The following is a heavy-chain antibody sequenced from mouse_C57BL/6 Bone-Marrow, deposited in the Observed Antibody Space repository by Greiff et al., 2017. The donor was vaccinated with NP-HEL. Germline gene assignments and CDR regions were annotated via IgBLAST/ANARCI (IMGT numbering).Heavy chain of an antibody. CDR1: GFNIKDDY. V-gene: IGHV14-4*01. D-gene: IGHD2-3*01. J-gene: IGHJ2*01. CDR2: IDPENGDT. Sequence: EVQLQQSGAELVRPGASVKLSCTASGFNIKDDYMHWVKQRPEQGLEWIGWIDPENGDTEYASKFQGKATITADTSSNTAYLQLSSLTSEDTAVYYWTTYDGYLDYWGQGTTLTVSS. CDR3: TTYDGYLDY.